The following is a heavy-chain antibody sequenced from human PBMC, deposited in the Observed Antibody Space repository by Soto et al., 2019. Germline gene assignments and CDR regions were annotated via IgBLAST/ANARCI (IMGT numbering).Heavy chain of an antibody. V-gene: IGHV4-39*01. CDR3: ARVSAAAGIGGHYYYYGMDV. CDR1: GGSISSSSSY. Sequence: SETLTLTCTVSGGSISSSSSYWGWIRQPPGKGLDWLGSIYYSGSTYYNPSLKSRVTISVDTSKNQFSLKLSSVTAADTAVYYCARVSAAAGIGGHYYYYGMDVWGQGITVT. CDR2: IYYSGST. J-gene: IGHJ6*02. D-gene: IGHD6-13*01.